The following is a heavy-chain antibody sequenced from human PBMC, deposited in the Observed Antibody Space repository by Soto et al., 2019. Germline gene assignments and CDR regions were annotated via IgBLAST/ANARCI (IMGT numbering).Heavy chain of an antibody. V-gene: IGHV1-18*01. CDR3: ARASNPKYSNSPFDF. CDR1: GYTFTSYG. CDR2: ISAYNGNT. D-gene: IGHD6-13*01. Sequence: RASVKVSCKASGYTFTSYGISWVRQARGQGLEWMGWISAYNGNTNYAQKLQGRVTMTTDTSTSTAYMELRSLRSDDTAVYYCARASNPKYSNSPFDFWGQGTLVTVSS. J-gene: IGHJ4*03.